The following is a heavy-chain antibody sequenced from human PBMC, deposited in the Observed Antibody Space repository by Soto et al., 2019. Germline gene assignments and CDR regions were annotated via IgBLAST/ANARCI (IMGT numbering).Heavy chain of an antibody. Sequence: GGSLRLSCAASGFTFDDYAMHWVRQAPGKGLEWVSGISWNSGSIGYADSVKGRFTISRDNAKNSLYLQMNSLRAEDTALYYCAKDLYDFSTYGMDVWGQGTTVTAP. D-gene: IGHD3-3*01. CDR3: AKDLYDFSTYGMDV. J-gene: IGHJ6*02. V-gene: IGHV3-9*01. CDR2: ISWNSGSI. CDR1: GFTFDDYA.